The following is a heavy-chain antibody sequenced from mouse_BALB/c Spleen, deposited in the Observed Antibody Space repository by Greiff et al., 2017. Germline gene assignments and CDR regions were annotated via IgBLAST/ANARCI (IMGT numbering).Heavy chain of an antibody. D-gene: IGHD2-12*01. CDR3: ARVSDDEFAY. CDR1: GFTFSSYA. CDR2: ISSGGST. J-gene: IGHJ3*01. V-gene: IGHV5-6-5*01. Sequence: DVQLQESGGGLVKPGGSLKLSCAASGFTFSSYAMSWVRQTPEKRLEWVASISSGGSTYYPDSVKGRFTISRDNARNILYLQMSSLRSEDTAMYYCARVSDDEFAYWGQGTLVTVSA.